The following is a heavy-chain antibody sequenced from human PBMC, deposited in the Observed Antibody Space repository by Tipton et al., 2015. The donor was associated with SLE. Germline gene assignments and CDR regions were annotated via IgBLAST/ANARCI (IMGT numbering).Heavy chain of an antibody. CDR2: INHSGST. Sequence: TLSLTCAVYGGSFSGYYWSWIRQPPGKGLEWIGEINHSGSTNYNPSLKSRVTISVDTSKNQFSLKLSSVTPEDTAVYYCARADSSSWSFFDYWGQGTLVTVSS. D-gene: IGHD6-13*01. CDR3: ARADSSSWSFFDY. V-gene: IGHV4-34*01. CDR1: GGSFSGYY. J-gene: IGHJ4*02.